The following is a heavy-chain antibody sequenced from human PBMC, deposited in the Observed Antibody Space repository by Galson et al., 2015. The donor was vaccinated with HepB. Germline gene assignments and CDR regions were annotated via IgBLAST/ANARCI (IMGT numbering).Heavy chain of an antibody. CDR1: GFTFSDYY. V-gene: IGHV3-11*01. CDR3: ARRFSSSWYDYYYYYMDV. J-gene: IGHJ6*03. D-gene: IGHD6-13*01. Sequence: SLRLSCAASGFTFSDYYMSWIRQAPGKGLEWVSYISSSGSTIYYADSVKGRFTISRDNAKNSLYLQMNSLRAEDTAVYYCARRFSSSWYDYYYYYMDVWGKGTTVTVSS. CDR2: ISSSGSTI.